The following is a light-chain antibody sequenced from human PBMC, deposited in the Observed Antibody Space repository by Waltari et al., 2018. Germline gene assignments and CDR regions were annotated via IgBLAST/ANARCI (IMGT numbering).Light chain of an antibody. CDR2: DTS. CDR3: QQYDISPLT. J-gene: IGKJ4*01. CDR1: QTVRTTY. V-gene: IGKV3-20*01. Sequence: EIVLTQSPGTLSLSPGERATLSCRASQTVRTTYLAWYQQKPSQAPTLLIYDTSSRATGIPDRFSGSGSGTDFSLTISSLEPEDFAVYYCQQYDISPLTFGGGTKVETK.